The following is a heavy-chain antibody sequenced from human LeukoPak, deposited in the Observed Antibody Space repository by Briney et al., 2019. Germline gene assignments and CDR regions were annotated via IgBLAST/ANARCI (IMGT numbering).Heavy chain of an antibody. Sequence: GGSLRLSCAASGFTFSSYSMNWVRQAPGKGLEWVSSIDSSSTYIHYTDPVKGRFTISRDDAKNSLYLQMNSLRAEDTAVYYCARELGYSYGYIDVWGQGTTVTVSS. CDR3: ARELGYSYGYIDV. CDR1: GFTFSSYS. CDR2: IDSSSTYI. D-gene: IGHD5-18*01. J-gene: IGHJ6*02. V-gene: IGHV3-21*01.